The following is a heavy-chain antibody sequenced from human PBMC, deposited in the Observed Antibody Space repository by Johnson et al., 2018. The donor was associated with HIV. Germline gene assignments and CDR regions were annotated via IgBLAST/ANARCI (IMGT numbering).Heavy chain of an antibody. J-gene: IGHJ3*02. CDR2: IYSGGST. CDR3: ARDVTKDAFDI. Sequence: VQLVESGGGLIQPGGSLRLSCAASGFTVSSNYMSWVRQAPGKGLEWVSVIYSGGSTYYADSVKGRFTISRDNSKNTLYVQMNSLRAEDTAVYYCARDVTKDAFDIWGQGTMVTVSS. CDR1: GFTVSSNY. D-gene: IGHD4-17*01. V-gene: IGHV3-53*01.